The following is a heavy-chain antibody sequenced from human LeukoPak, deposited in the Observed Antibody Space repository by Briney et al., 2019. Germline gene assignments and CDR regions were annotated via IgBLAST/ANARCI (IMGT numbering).Heavy chain of an antibody. V-gene: IGHV4-30-2*01. Sequence: SETLSLTCAVSGGSISSGGYSWSWIRQPPGKGLEWIGYIYHSGSTYYNLSLKSRVTISVDRSKNQFSLKLSSVTAADTAVYYCARVGSRYGMDVWGQGTTVTVSS. D-gene: IGHD3-10*01. CDR3: ARVGSRYGMDV. CDR2: IYHSGST. J-gene: IGHJ6*02. CDR1: GGSISSGGYS.